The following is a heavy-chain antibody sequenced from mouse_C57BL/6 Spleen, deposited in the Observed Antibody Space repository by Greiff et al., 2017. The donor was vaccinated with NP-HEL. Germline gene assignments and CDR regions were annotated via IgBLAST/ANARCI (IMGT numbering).Heavy chain of an antibody. D-gene: IGHD1-1*01. CDR2: IYPGDGDT. CDR1: GYAFSSSW. CDR3: ARNPFITTAPFAY. V-gene: IGHV1-82*01. J-gene: IGHJ3*01. Sequence: QVQLQQSGPELVKPGASVKISCKASGYAFSSSWMNWVKQRSGKGLEWIGRIYPGDGDTNYNGKFKGKATLTADKSSSTAYMQLSSLTSEDSAVYFCARNPFITTAPFAYWGQGTLVTVSA.